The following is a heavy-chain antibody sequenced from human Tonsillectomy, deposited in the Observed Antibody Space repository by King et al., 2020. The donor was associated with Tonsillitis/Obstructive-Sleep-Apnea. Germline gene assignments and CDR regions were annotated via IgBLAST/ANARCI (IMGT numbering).Heavy chain of an antibody. CDR1: GYSFTTYW. CDR2: IDPIDSYT. CDR3: ARIGDPYGSGNYFSNAMDV. V-gene: IGHV5-10-1*03. Sequence: QLVQSGAEVKKPGESLRISCKGSGYSFTTYWINWVRQMPGKGLEWMGRIDPIDSYTNYSPSFQGHVTISADKSITTAYLQWSSLKASDSAIYYCARIGDPYGSGNYFSNAMDVWGQGTTVTVSS. D-gene: IGHD3-10*01. J-gene: IGHJ6*02.